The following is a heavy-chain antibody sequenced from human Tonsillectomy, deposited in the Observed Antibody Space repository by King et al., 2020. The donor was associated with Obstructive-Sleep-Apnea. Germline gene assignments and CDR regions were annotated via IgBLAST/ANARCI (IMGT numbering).Heavy chain of an antibody. V-gene: IGHV3-23*04. Sequence: VQLVESGGGLVQPGGSLRLSCAASGFTFSSYAMSWVRQAPGKGLEWVSAISGSGGSTYYADSVKGRFTISRDNSKNTLYLQMNSLRAEDTAVYYCAKSAWVGIIWFGELYPFDYWGQGTLVTVSS. CDR2: ISGSGGST. CDR3: AKSAWVGIIWFGELYPFDY. CDR1: GFTFSSYA. D-gene: IGHD3-10*01. J-gene: IGHJ4*02.